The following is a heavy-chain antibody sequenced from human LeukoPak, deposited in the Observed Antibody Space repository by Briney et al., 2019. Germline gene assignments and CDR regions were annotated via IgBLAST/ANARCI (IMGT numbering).Heavy chain of an antibody. CDR2: ISGSGGST. CDR3: AKDLDQNGGYSGGWYAFGYYMDV. V-gene: IGHV3-23*01. CDR1: GFTFSSYA. D-gene: IGHD6-19*01. Sequence: GGSLRLSCAASGFTFSSYAMSWVRQAPGKGLEWVSAISGSGGSTYYADSVKGRFTISRDNSKNTLYLQMNSLRAEDAAVYYCAKDLDQNGGYSGGWYAFGYYMDVWGKGTTVTVSS. J-gene: IGHJ6*03.